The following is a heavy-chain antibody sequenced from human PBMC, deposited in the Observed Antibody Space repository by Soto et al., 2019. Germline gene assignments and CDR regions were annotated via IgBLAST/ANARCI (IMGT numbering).Heavy chain of an antibody. J-gene: IGHJ5*02. CDR1: GGTFSSYD. V-gene: IGHV1-69*01. CDR3: AREYSSSSGLLWFDP. CDR2: IIPIFGTA. D-gene: IGHD6-6*01. Sequence: QVQLEQSGAEVKQPGSSVKVSCKASGGTFSSYDISWVRQAPVQGLEWMGGIIPIFGTANYEQKFQGRVTITADESTSTAYMELSSLRSEDTAVYYCAREYSSSSGLLWFDPWGQGPLVTVSS.